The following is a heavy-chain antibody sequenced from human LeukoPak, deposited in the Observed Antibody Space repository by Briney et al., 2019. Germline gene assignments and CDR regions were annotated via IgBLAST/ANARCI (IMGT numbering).Heavy chain of an antibody. V-gene: IGHV4-39*01. Sequence: PSETLSLTCTVSGGSISSSSYYWGWLRQPPGKGLEWIGSIYYSGSTYYDPSLKSRVTISVDTSKNQFSLKLSSVTAADTAVYYCARSPRDPEDHYCTNGVCYIKGYYGMDVWGQGTTVTVSS. D-gene: IGHD2-8*01. CDR1: GGSISSSSYY. J-gene: IGHJ6*02. CDR2: IYYSGST. CDR3: ARSPRDPEDHYCTNGVCYIKGYYGMDV.